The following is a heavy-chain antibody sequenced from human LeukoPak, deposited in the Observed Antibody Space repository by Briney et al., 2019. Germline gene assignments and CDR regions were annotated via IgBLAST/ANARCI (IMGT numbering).Heavy chain of an antibody. CDR3: ARDASGDYFDY. CDR1: GFTVSSNY. Sequence: PGGSLRLFCAASGFTVSSNYMSWVRQAPGKGLEWVSVIYSGGSTYYADSVKGRFTISRDNSKNTLYLQMNSLRAEDTAVYYCARDASGDYFDYWGQGTLVTVSS. CDR2: IYSGGST. D-gene: IGHD4-17*01. V-gene: IGHV3-66*01. J-gene: IGHJ4*02.